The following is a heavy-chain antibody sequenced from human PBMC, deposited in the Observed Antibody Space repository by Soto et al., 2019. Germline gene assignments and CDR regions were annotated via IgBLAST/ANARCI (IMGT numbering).Heavy chain of an antibody. Sequence: GESLKISCKGSGYSFTSYWIGWVRQMPGKGLEWMGIIYPGDSDTRYSPSFQGQVTISADKSISTAYLQWSNLKASDTAMYYCARRGTHYDSSGNFDYWGQGTLVTVSS. J-gene: IGHJ4*02. CDR3: ARRGTHYDSSGNFDY. CDR2: IYPGDSDT. CDR1: GYSFTSYW. D-gene: IGHD3-22*01. V-gene: IGHV5-51*01.